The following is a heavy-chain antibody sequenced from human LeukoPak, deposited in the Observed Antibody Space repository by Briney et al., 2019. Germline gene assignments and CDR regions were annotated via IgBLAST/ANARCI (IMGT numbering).Heavy chain of an antibody. CDR1: GFTFSTYG. V-gene: IGHV3-30*02. CDR3: AKVPYGSGSQTPDY. CDR2: IRYDGSNK. J-gene: IGHJ4*02. D-gene: IGHD3-10*01. Sequence: GGSLRLSCAASGFTFSTYGMNWVRQAPGKGLEWVAFIRYDGSNKYYADSVKGRFTISRDNSKNTLYLQMNSLRAEDTAVYYCAKVPYGSGSQTPDYWGQGTLVTVSS.